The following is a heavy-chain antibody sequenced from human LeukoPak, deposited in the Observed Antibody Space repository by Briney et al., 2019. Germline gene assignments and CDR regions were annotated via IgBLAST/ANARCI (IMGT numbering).Heavy chain of an antibody. CDR1: GGSISSSSYY. V-gene: IGHV4-39*07. J-gene: IGHJ4*02. CDR3: ARDSSSWSGGFDY. D-gene: IGHD6-13*01. Sequence: SETLSLTCTVSGGSISSSSYYWGWIRQPPGTGLEWIGSIYYSGSTYYNPSLKSRVTISVDTSKNQFSLKLSSVTAADTAVYYCARDSSSWSGGFDYWGRGTLVTVSS. CDR2: IYYSGST.